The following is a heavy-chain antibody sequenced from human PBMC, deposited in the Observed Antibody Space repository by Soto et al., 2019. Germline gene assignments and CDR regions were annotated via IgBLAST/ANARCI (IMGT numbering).Heavy chain of an antibody. V-gene: IGHV5-51*01. CDR1: GYSFASHW. Sequence: GESLKISCKGSGYSFASHWVAWVRQMPEKGLEWIGTIYPGDSDTKYSPAFRGQVTISADTSASTAYLQWRSLEATDSAIYYCARYSGSYWHYLDFWGQGTLVTVSS. CDR3: ARYSGSYWHYLDF. D-gene: IGHD1-26*01. CDR2: IYPGDSDT. J-gene: IGHJ4*02.